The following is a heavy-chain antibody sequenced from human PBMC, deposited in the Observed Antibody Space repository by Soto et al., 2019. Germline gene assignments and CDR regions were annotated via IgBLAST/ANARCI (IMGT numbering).Heavy chain of an antibody. CDR1: GGSLSSGDYY. J-gene: IGHJ4*02. Sequence: SETLSLTCTVSGGSLSSGDYYWSWILHPPGKGLEWIGYIYYSGSTYYNPSLKSRVTISVDTSKNQFSLKLSSVTTADTAVYYCARAAGGYYGSGSYQGMGYWGQGTLVTVSS. CDR3: ARAAGGYYGSGSYQGMGY. V-gene: IGHV4-30-4*01. D-gene: IGHD3-10*01. CDR2: IYYSGST.